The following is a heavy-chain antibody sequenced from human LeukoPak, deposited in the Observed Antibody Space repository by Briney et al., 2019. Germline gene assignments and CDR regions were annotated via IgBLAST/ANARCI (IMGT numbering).Heavy chain of an antibody. V-gene: IGHV3-23*01. Sequence: GGSLRLSCAASGFTSSTYAMTWVRRAPGKGLEWVSAISSSGGNTYYADSVKGRFTISRDSSKNTLYLQMNSLRAEDTAVYFCAKVTISYNSGWYFDYWGQGTLVTVSS. CDR1: GFTSSTYA. J-gene: IGHJ4*02. CDR2: ISSSGGNT. D-gene: IGHD6-19*01. CDR3: AKVTISYNSGWYFDY.